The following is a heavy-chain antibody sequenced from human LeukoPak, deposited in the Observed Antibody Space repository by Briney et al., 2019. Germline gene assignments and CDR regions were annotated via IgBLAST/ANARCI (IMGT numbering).Heavy chain of an antibody. CDR3: AKCRRSFRVVLVVVTPVCAFDI. CDR1: GFTFSSYA. V-gene: IGHV3-23*01. D-gene: IGHD3-22*01. CDR2: ISGSGGST. J-gene: IGHJ3*02. Sequence: PGGSLRLSCAASGFTFSSYAMRWVRQAPGKGLEWVSAISGSGGSTYYADSVKGRFTISRDNSKNTLYLQMNSLRAEDTAVYYCAKCRRSFRVVLVVVTPVCAFDIWGQGTMVTVSS.